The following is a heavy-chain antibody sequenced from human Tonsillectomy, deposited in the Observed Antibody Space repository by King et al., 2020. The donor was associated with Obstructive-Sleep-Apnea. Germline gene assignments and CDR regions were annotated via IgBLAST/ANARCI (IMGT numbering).Heavy chain of an antibody. CDR3: ARSQGRMVXGVILSY. Sequence: VQLQQWGAGLLKPSETLSLTCAVYGGSFSGYYWSWIRQSPGEGLEWIGEINHSGSTNYNPSLKSRLTISVDTSKNQFSLKLSSVTAADTAVYYCARSQGRMVXGVILSYWGQGTLVTVXS. D-gene: IGHD3-10*01. CDR1: GGSFSGYY. J-gene: IGHJ4*02. V-gene: IGHV4-34*01. CDR2: INHSGST.